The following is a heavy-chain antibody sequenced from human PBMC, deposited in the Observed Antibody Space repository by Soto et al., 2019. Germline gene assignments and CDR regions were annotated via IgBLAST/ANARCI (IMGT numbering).Heavy chain of an antibody. CDR1: GYTFSRYD. V-gene: IGHV1-3*04. J-gene: IGHJ4*02. D-gene: IGHD3-22*01. CDR2: ISTGNGNT. CDR3: ARVINGLLIDY. Sequence: ASVKVSCKASGYTFSRYDMHWVRQAPGQRLEWMGWISTGNGNTKYSQNFQGRVTITRDISATTAYMEVSSLRSEDTAVFYCARVINGLLIDYWGQGTLVTVSS.